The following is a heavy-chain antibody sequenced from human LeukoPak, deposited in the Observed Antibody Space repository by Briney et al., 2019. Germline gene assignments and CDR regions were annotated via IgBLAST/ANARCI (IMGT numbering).Heavy chain of an antibody. CDR2: INSDESTT. Sequence: PGKSLRLSCAASGFTFSGYPIHWVRQAPGKGLVWVSRINSDESTTTYADSAKGRFTISRDNAKNTLYLQMNSLRAEDTAVYYCARDPGTAMGRALDYWGQGTLVTVSS. J-gene: IGHJ4*02. D-gene: IGHD5-18*01. CDR3: ARDPGTAMGRALDY. V-gene: IGHV3-74*01. CDR1: GFTFSGYP.